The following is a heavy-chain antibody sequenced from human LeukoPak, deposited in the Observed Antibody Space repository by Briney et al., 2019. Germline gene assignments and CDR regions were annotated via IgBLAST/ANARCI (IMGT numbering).Heavy chain of an antibody. J-gene: IGHJ5*02. CDR3: ARGTVGYTGWFDP. CDR1: GFTVSSNY. D-gene: IGHD6-13*01. Sequence: PGGSLRLSCAASGFTVSSNYMSWVRQAPGKGLEWVSVIYSGGSTYYADPVKGRFTISRHNSKNTLYLQMNSLRAEDTAVYYCARGTVGYTGWFDPWGQGTLVTVSS. V-gene: IGHV3-53*04. CDR2: IYSGGST.